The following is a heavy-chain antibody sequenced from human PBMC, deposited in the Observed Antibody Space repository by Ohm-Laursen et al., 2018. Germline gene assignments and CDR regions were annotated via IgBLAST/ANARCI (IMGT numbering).Heavy chain of an antibody. J-gene: IGHJ4*02. CDR1: EVTFSSYW. CDR3: ARGRSLLLWFGESVYYFDY. V-gene: IGHV3-7*04. D-gene: IGHD3-10*01. CDR2: IKQDATEK. Sequence: SLRLSCAASEVTFSSYWLSWVRQAPGKGLEWVANIKQDATEKRYVDSVKGRLTISRDNSKNTLYLQMNSLRAEDTAVYYCARGRSLLLWFGESVYYFDYWGQGTLVTVSS.